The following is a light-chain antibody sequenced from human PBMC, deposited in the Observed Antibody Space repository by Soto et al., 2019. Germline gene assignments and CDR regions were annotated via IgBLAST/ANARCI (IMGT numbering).Light chain of an antibody. CDR1: SSDVGGYKY. J-gene: IGLJ2*01. CDR3: SSYAGSNILV. V-gene: IGLV2-8*01. CDR2: EVS. Sequence: QSVLTQPPSASRSPGQSVTISCTGTSSDVGGYKYVSWYQQHPGKAPKLMIYEVSKRPSGVPDRFSGSKSGNTASLTVSGLQAEDEADYYCSSYAGSNILVFGGGTKLTVL.